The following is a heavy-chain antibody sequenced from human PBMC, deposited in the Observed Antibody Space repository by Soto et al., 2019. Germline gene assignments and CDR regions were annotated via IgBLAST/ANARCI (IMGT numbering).Heavy chain of an antibody. Sequence: GGSLRLSCSASGFTFSSYAMSWVRQAPGKGLEWVSAISGSGGSTYYADSVKGRFTISRDNSKNTLYLQMNSLRAEDTAVYYCAKADSGYCSSTSCYFGVFDYWGQGTLVTVSS. CDR1: GFTFSSYA. V-gene: IGHV3-23*01. CDR2: ISGSGGST. CDR3: AKADSGYCSSTSCYFGVFDY. D-gene: IGHD2-2*01. J-gene: IGHJ4*02.